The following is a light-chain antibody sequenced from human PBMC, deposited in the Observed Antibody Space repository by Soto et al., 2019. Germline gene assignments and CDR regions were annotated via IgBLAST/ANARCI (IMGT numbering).Light chain of an antibody. Sequence: EIVLTQSPGTLSLSPGDRATLSCRASQSVDSRFLAWYQQQRGQAARVLMYGASIRATGIPDRFSGSGSGTDFTLSIRKLEPEDIAVYYCQQYDSARMFGQGTNVE. V-gene: IGKV3-20*01. CDR3: QQYDSARM. CDR2: GAS. CDR1: QSVDSRF. J-gene: IGKJ1*01.